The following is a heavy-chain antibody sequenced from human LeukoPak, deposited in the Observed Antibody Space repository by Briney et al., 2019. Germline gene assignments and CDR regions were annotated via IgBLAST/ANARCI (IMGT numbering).Heavy chain of an antibody. CDR3: AGDSGSGNNDY. CDR2: INAGNGNT. CDR1: GYTFTSYA. J-gene: IGHJ4*02. D-gene: IGHD1-26*01. Sequence: ASVKVSCKASGYTFTSYAMHWVRQAPGQRLEWMGWINAGNGNTKYSQNFQGRVTFISNTSATTAFMELSSLRSEDAAVYYCAGDSGSGNNDYWGQGTLVTVSS. V-gene: IGHV1-3*01.